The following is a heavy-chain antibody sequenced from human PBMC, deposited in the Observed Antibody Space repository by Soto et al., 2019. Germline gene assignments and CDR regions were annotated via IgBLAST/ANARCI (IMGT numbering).Heavy chain of an antibody. CDR2: ISSSGSTI. J-gene: IGHJ5*02. V-gene: IGHV3-48*03. CDR3: ERSFVVPAAIPFDP. CDR1: VFTFSSYE. Sequence: GWSLRLSWAASVFTFSSYEMNWVRQSPGKGLEWVSYISSSGSTIYYADSVKGRFTISRDNAKNSLYLQMNSLRAEDTAVYYCERSFVVPAAIPFDPWGQGTLVTVSS. D-gene: IGHD2-2*01.